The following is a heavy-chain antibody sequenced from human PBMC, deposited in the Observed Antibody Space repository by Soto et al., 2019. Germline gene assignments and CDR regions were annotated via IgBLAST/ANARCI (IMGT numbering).Heavy chain of an antibody. CDR3: ARVPSPFDYYYAMDV. Sequence: SETLSLTCTVSGDSISSGNKYWSWIRQPPGKGLEWIGYIFSSGTTYYNPSLKSRLTMSLDTSENQFSLKLNSLTDADTAMYYCARVPSPFDYYYAMDVWGQGTTVTVSS. V-gene: IGHV4-30-4*01. CDR2: IFSSGTT. CDR1: GDSISSGNKY. D-gene: IGHD3-16*01. J-gene: IGHJ6*02.